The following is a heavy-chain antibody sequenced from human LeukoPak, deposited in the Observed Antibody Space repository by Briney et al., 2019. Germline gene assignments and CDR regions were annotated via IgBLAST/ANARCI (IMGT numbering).Heavy chain of an antibody. CDR2: IYPGDSHT. CDR1: GYSFTNYW. CDR3: AASSSAFDFDY. V-gene: IGHV5-51*01. J-gene: IGHJ4*02. D-gene: IGHD6-6*01. Sequence: GESLKISCKGSGYSFTNYWIGWVRQMPGKGLEWIGIIYPGDSHTRYNPSFQGQVTISADKSISTAYLQWSSLKASDTAMYYCAASSSAFDFDYWGQGTLVTVSS.